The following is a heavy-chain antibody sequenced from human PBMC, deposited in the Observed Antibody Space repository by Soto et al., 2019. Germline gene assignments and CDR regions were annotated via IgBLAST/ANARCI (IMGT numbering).Heavy chain of an antibody. J-gene: IGHJ4*02. CDR3: AKHEGYCSTTTCSNFDY. CDR1: GFTFTSHC. D-gene: IGHD2-2*01. V-gene: IGHV5-51*01. Sequence: GESLQISCQFSGFTFTSHCIAWVRQLPGKGLEWMGIIYPGDSDSSYSPSFQGQVTISADKSINTAYLHWSSLKASDTAIYYCAKHEGYCSTTTCSNFDYWGQGTLVTVSS. CDR2: IYPGDSDS.